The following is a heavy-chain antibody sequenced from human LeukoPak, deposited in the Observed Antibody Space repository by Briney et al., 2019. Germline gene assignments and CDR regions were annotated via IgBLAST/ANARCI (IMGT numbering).Heavy chain of an antibody. Sequence: GGSLRLSCAVSGFTFSNAWMSWVRQAPGKGLERVGHIKRKSDGGTTDYAAPVKGRFTISRDDSKNMVYLQMNSLKTEDTAVYYCTTNPYDKSGYHIWGQGTMVTVSS. J-gene: IGHJ3*02. CDR3: TTNPYDKSGYHI. CDR1: GFTFSNAW. CDR2: IKRKSDGGTT. V-gene: IGHV3-15*01. D-gene: IGHD3-22*01.